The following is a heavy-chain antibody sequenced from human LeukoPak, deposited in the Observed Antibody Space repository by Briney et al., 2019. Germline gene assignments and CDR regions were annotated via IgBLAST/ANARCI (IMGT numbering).Heavy chain of an antibody. J-gene: IGHJ4*02. CDR3: AKGSSDCTNGVYYFFDFDY. Sequence: GGSLRLSCAASGFTFSSYAMSWVRQAPGKGLEWVSGISGSAGVTYSADSVKGRFTISRDNSKNTLYLHMNSLRAEDTAVYYCAKGSSDCTNGVYYFFDFDYWGQGTLVTVSS. CDR1: GFTFSSYA. D-gene: IGHD2-8*01. CDR2: ISGSAGVT. V-gene: IGHV3-23*01.